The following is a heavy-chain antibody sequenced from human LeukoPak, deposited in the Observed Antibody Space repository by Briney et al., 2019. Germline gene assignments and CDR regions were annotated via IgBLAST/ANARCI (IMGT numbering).Heavy chain of an antibody. Sequence: ASVKVSCKASGYTFTGYYMHWVRQAPGQGLEWMGWINPNSGGTNNAQKFQGRVAMTTDTSNTTTYMEHSRLRTDDTDVYYCAREPTNDFWRGYWPTHDYWGQGTLVTVSS. CDR1: GYTFTGYY. V-gene: IGHV1-2*02. CDR3: AREPTNDFWRGYWPTHDY. J-gene: IGHJ4*02. D-gene: IGHD3-3*01. CDR2: INPNSGGT.